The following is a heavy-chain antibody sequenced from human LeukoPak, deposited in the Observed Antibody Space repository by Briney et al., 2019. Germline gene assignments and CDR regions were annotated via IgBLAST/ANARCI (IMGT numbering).Heavy chain of an antibody. Sequence: GGSLRLSCAASGFTFSSYGMHWVRQAPGQGLEWVAVIWYDGSNKYYADSVKGRFTISRDNSKNTLYLQMNSLRAEDTAVYYCARGIAVAGTNWIDPWGQGTLVTVSS. CDR3: ARGIAVAGTNWIDP. D-gene: IGHD6-19*01. V-gene: IGHV3-33*01. J-gene: IGHJ5*02. CDR1: GFTFSSYG. CDR2: IWYDGSNK.